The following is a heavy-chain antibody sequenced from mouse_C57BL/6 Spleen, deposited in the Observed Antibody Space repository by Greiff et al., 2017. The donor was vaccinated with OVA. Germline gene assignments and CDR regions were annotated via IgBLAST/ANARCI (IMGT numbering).Heavy chain of an antibody. J-gene: IGHJ2*01. CDR3: ARREQEYDFDD. Sequence: DVKLVESGGDLVKPGGSLKLSCAASGFTFSSYGMSWVRQTPDKRLEWVATISSGGSYTSYPDSVKGRFTISRDNAKNTLYLQMSSLKSEDTAMYYCARREQEYDFDDWGQGTTLTVSS. V-gene: IGHV5-6*02. CDR2: ISSGGSYT. CDR1: GFTFSSYG. D-gene: IGHD5-1*01.